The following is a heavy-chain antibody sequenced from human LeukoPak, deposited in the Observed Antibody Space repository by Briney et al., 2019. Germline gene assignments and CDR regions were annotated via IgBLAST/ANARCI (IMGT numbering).Heavy chain of an antibody. CDR3: AKEGARLRIDY. V-gene: IGHV3-48*04. J-gene: IGHJ4*02. CDR1: GFTFSSYS. D-gene: IGHD2-8*01. Sequence: GGSLRLSCAASGFTFSSYSMNWVRQAPGKGLEWVSYISSSSSTIYYADSVKGRFTISRDNAKNSLYLQMNSLRAEDTALYYCAKEGARLRIDYWGQGTLVTVSS. CDR2: ISSSSSTI.